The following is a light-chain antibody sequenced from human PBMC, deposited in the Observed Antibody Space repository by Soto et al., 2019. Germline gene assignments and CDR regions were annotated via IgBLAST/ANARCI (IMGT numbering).Light chain of an antibody. Sequence: IQMTQSPSSLSASVEDRVTITCRASQTINSYLHWYQQKPGKAPKLLIYNSSNLQSGVPSRFSGSGSGTDFTLTISTLQPEDFATYYCQHGGAFGPGTKVDIK. CDR2: NSS. J-gene: IGKJ3*01. CDR1: QTINSY. CDR3: QHGGA. V-gene: IGKV1-39*01.